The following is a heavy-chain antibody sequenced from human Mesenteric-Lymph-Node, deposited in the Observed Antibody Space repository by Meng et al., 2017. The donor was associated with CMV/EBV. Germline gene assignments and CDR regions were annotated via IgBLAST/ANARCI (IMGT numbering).Heavy chain of an antibody. V-gene: IGHV3-73*01. D-gene: IGHD2-15*01. CDR1: GFTFSGSA. Sequence: GESLKISCAASGFTFSGSAMHCVRQASGKGLEWAGHIRDKDNNYPTAYAASVKGRFTISRDDSKKMAYLQMNILKTEDTAVYYCTRRIDCSGASCYPYYFDYWGQGTLVTVSS. CDR3: TRRIDCSGASCYPYYFDY. CDR2: IRDKDNNYPT. J-gene: IGHJ4*02.